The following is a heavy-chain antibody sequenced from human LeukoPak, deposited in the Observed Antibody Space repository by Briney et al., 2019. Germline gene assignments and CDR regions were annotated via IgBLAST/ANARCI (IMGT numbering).Heavy chain of an antibody. CDR3: ARDKIGKPYFDY. Sequence: GGSLRLSCAASGFTVSSNYMSWVRQAPGKGPEWVSVIYSGGSTYYADSVKGRFTISRDNTKNTLYLQMNSLRAEDTAVYYCARDKIGKPYFDYWGQGTLVTVSS. J-gene: IGHJ4*02. CDR2: IYSGGST. D-gene: IGHD4-23*01. CDR1: GFTVSSNY. V-gene: IGHV3-53*01.